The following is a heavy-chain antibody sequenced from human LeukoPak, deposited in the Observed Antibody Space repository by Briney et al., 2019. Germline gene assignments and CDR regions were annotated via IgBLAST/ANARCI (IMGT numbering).Heavy chain of an antibody. Sequence: ASVKVSCKASGYTFSSYGITWVRQAPGQGLEWMGWISAYNGDTKHAQKFQGRVSMTTDKSTSTAYMELRSLRSDDTAVYYCARGRPYDYWTASYARGVDVWGQGTTVIVSS. CDR3: ARGRPYDYWTASYARGVDV. CDR1: GYTFSSYG. D-gene: IGHD3-3*01. J-gene: IGHJ6*02. CDR2: ISAYNGDT. V-gene: IGHV1-18*01.